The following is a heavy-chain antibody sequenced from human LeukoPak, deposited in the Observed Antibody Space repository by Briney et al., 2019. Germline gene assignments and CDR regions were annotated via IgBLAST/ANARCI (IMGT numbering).Heavy chain of an antibody. D-gene: IGHD3-16*01. CDR3: AREGNDYYYDQ. V-gene: IGHV3-21*01. CDR1: GFIFKTYT. J-gene: IGHJ4*02. CDR2: ITGDCKYI. Sequence: GGSLRLSCAASGFIFKTYTMAWVRQAPGKGLEWVSSITGDCKYITYADSVKGRFTISRDNAKNSLYLQVASPRGDDTATYYCAREGNDYYYDQWGQGTLVTVSP.